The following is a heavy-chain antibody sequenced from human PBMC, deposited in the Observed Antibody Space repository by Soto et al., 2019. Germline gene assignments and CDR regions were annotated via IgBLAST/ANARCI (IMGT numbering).Heavy chain of an antibody. CDR1: GGTFSSYS. CDR3: ARGTYYYDSSGSGGYYFDY. J-gene: IGHJ4*02. D-gene: IGHD3-22*01. V-gene: IGHV1-69*06. CDR2: IIPIFGTA. Sequence: SVKVSCKASGGTFSSYSISWVLQAPGQGLEWMGGIIPIFGTANYAQKFQGRVTITADKSTSTAYMELSSLRSEDTAVYYCARGTYYYDSSGSGGYYFDYWGQGTLVTVSS.